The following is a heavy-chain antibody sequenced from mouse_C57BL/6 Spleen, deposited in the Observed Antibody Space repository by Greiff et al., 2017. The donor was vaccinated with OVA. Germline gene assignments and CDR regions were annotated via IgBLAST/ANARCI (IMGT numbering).Heavy chain of an antibody. J-gene: IGHJ2*01. D-gene: IGHD2-4*01. CDR2: IDPSDSGT. Sequence: QVQLQQPGAELVRPGSSVKLSCKVSGYTFTSYWMHWVKQRPIQGLEWIGNIDPSDSGTNYNQKFKDKATLTVDKSSSTAYMQLSSLTSEDSAVYYCATDDFYYFDYWGKGTTLTVSS. CDR3: ATDDFYYFDY. V-gene: IGHV1-52*01. CDR1: GYTFTSYW.